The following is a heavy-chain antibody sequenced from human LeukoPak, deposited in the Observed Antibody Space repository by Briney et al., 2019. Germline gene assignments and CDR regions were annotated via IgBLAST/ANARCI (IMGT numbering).Heavy chain of an antibody. CDR3: ARVPTAGTSGWYVDY. CDR2: ISYDGSNK. CDR1: GFTFSSYG. V-gene: IGHV3-30*03. Sequence: PGRSLRLSCAASGFTFSSYGMHWVRQAPGKGLEWVAVISYDGSNKYYADSVKGRFTISRDNSKNTLYLQMNSLRAEDTAVYYCARVPTAGTSGWYVDYWGQGTLVTVSS. D-gene: IGHD6-19*01. J-gene: IGHJ4*02.